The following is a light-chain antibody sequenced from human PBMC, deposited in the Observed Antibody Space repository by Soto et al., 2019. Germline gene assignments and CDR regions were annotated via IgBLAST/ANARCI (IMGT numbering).Light chain of an antibody. CDR2: GVS. CDR1: TSDVSIYNY. CDR3: CSYTSSTNYV. Sequence: QSVLTQPASVSGSPGQSITISCTGTTSDVSIYNYVSWYQQHPGKAPKLMIYGVSNRPSGVSNRFSGAKSGHTASLTISGLHVEDEADYYCCSYTSSTNYVFGPGTKATVL. V-gene: IGLV2-14*01. J-gene: IGLJ1*01.